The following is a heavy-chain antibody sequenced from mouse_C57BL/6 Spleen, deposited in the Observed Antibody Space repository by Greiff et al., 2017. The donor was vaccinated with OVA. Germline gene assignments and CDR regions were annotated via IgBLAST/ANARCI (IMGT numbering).Heavy chain of an antibody. CDR1: GYTFTEYT. V-gene: IGHV1-62-2*01. D-gene: IGHD1-1*01. J-gene: IGHJ3*01. CDR3: ARHEDKGLRDAWFAY. CDR2: FYPGSGSI. Sequence: VHLVESGAELVKPGASVKLSCKASGYTFTEYTIHWVKQRSGQGLEWIGWFYPGSGSIKYNEKFKDKATLTADKSSSTVYMELSRLTSEDSAVYFCARHEDKGLRDAWFAYWGQGTLVTVSA.